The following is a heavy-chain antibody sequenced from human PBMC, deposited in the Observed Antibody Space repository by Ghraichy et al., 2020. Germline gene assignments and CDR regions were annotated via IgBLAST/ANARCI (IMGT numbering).Heavy chain of an antibody. CDR1: GGSFSGYY. CDR3: ARGIAGRGNPPGDYYYYMDV. D-gene: IGHD6-6*01. J-gene: IGHJ6*03. Sequence: SETLSLTCAVYGGSFSGYYWSWIRQPPGKGLEWIGDINHSGSTNYNPSLKSRVTISVDTSKKQFSLKLSSVTAADTAVYYCARGIAGRGNPPGDYYYYMDVWGKGTTVTVSS. CDR2: INHSGST. V-gene: IGHV4-34*01.